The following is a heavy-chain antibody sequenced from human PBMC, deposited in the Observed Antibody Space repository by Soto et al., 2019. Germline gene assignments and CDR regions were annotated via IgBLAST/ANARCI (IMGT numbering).Heavy chain of an antibody. CDR3: AREAATIFGVVVNWFDP. CDR1: GESVSTNTAT. J-gene: IGHJ5*02. V-gene: IGHV6-1*01. Sequence: SQTLSLTCDISGESVSTNTATWDWIRQSPSRGLEWLGRTYYRSKWYNDYAVSVKSRISISPDTSKNRISLQLKSMTPEDTAVDYCAREAATIFGVVVNWFDPWGQGTLVTVSS. CDR2: TYYRSKWYN. D-gene: IGHD3-3*01.